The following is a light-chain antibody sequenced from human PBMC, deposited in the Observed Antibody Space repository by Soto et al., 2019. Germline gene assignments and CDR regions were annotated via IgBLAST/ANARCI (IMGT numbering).Light chain of an antibody. J-gene: IGLJ1*01. CDR1: SSDVGGCKF. CDR3: SSCAGSNNPYV. Sequence: QPVLTQPPSASGSPGQSVTISCTGTSSDVGGCKFVSWYQQYPGKAPRLIIYEVYKRPSGVPDRFSGSKSGNTASLTVSGLQAEDEADYYCSSCAGSNNPYVFGTGTKLTVL. V-gene: IGLV2-8*01. CDR2: EVY.